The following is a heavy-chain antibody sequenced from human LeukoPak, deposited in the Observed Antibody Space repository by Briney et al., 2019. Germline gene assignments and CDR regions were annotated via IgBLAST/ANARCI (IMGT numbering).Heavy chain of an antibody. V-gene: IGHV4-39*01. CDR2: IYYSGST. Sequence: SETLSLTCTVSGGSISSSSYYWGWIHQPPGKGLEWIGSIYYSGSTYYNPSLKSRVTISVDTSKHQFSLKLSSVTAADTAVYYCARTRRYYDSSGYPVWGQGTTVTVSS. D-gene: IGHD3-22*01. CDR3: ARTRRYYDSSGYPV. J-gene: IGHJ6*02. CDR1: GGSISSSSYY.